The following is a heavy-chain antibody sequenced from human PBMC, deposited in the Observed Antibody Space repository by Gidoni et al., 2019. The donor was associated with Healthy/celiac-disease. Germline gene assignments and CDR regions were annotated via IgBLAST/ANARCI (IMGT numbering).Heavy chain of an antibody. V-gene: IGHV1-69*01. J-gene: IGHJ6*03. Sequence: QVQLVQSGAEVKKPGSSVKVSCKASGGTFSSYSISWVRQAPGQGLEWMGGIIPIFGTANYAQKFQGRVTITADESTSTAYMELSSLRSEDTAVYYCARALGWNFHYYYYYMDVWGKGTTVTVSS. CDR3: ARALGWNFHYYYYYMDV. CDR2: IIPIFGTA. D-gene: IGHD1-7*01. CDR1: GGTFSSYS.